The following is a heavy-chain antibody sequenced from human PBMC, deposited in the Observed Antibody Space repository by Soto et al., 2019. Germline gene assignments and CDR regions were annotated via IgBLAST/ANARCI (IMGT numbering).Heavy chain of an antibody. CDR1: GGSISSGGYY. Sequence: PSETLSLACTVSGGSISSGGYYWSWIRQHPGKGLEWIGYIYYSGSTYYNPSLKSRVTISVDTAKNQFSLKLSSVTAADTAVYYCARKTVTTPDWYFDLWGRGTLVTVS. J-gene: IGHJ2*01. D-gene: IGHD4-17*01. CDR2: IYYSGST. CDR3: ARKTVTTPDWYFDL. V-gene: IGHV4-31*03.